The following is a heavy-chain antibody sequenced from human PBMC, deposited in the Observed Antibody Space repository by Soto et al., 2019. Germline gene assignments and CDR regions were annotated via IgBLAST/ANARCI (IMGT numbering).Heavy chain of an antibody. CDR1: GYTFTSYG. V-gene: IGHV1-18*01. CDR2: ISAYNGNT. CDR3: ASNYLYYYGSGNTNYYGMDV. J-gene: IGHJ6*02. Sequence: QVQLVQSGAEVKKPGASVKVSCKASGYTFTSYGISWVRQAPGQGLEWMGWISAYNGNTNYAQKLQGRVTMTTDTSTSTAYMEVRSLRSDDTDVYYCASNYLYYYGSGNTNYYGMDVWGQGTTVTVSS. D-gene: IGHD3-10*01.